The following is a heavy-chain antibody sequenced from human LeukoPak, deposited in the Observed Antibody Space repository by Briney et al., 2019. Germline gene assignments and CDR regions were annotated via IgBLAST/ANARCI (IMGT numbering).Heavy chain of an antibody. CDR1: GFTFSSYS. D-gene: IGHD1-26*01. CDR3: ARDSDSGSYMDY. Sequence: PGGSLRLSCAASGFTFSSYSMNWVRQAPGKGLEWVSSISSGSSYIYYADSVKGRFTISRDNAKNSLYLQMNSLRAEDTAVYYCARDSDSGSYMDYWGQGTLVTVSS. CDR2: ISSGSSYI. J-gene: IGHJ4*02. V-gene: IGHV3-21*01.